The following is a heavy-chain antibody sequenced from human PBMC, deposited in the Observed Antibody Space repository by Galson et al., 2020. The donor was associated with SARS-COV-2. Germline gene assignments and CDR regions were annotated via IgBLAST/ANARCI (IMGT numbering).Heavy chain of an antibody. J-gene: IGHJ4*02. CDR1: GFTFENHA. D-gene: IGHD6-19*01. V-gene: IGHV3-33*01. Sequence: GESLKISCAASGFTFENHAMHWVRQAPGKGLEWVAQIFYDGSNKYYLDSMKGRFTISRDNSENTVSLQMDNLRAEDTAVYFCARDGQLSSGWAFDYWGQGTLVTVSS. CDR3: ARDGQLSSGWAFDY. CDR2: IFYDGSNK.